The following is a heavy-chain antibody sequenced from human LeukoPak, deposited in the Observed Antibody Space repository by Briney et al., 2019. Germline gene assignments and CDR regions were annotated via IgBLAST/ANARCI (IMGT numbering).Heavy chain of an antibody. CDR2: ISSSSSYI. Sequence: GGSLRLSCAASGFTFSSYSMDWVRQAPGKGLEWVSSISSSSSYIYYADSVKGRFTISRDNAKNSLYLQMNNLKIEDTGLYYCTTAPVPDYWGQGTLVTVSS. CDR3: TTAPVPDY. CDR1: GFTFSSYS. J-gene: IGHJ4*02. V-gene: IGHV3-21*03.